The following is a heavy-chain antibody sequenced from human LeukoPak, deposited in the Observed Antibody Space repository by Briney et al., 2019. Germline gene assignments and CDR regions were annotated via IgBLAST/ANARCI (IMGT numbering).Heavy chain of an antibody. CDR1: GYTFTGYY. CDR2: IIPNSGGT. D-gene: IGHD1-26*01. V-gene: IGHV1-2*02. CDR3: ARAPVGYYYMDV. Sequence: ATVKVSCKASGYTFTGYYMHWVRQAPGQGLEWMGWIIPNSGGTNYAQKFQGRVTMTRDTSISTAYMELSRLRSDDTAVYYCARAPVGYYYMDVWGKGTTVTVSS. J-gene: IGHJ6*03.